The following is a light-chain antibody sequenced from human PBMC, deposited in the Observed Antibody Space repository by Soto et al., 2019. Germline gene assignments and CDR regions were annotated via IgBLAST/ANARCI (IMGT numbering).Light chain of an antibody. CDR2: AAS. J-gene: IGKJ4*01. Sequence: DILMTQSPSSVSATVGDRVTITCRASQGISSWLAWYQQKPGKDTNRQIYAASSLQSGVPSRFSVSGSGSDFTLAISSLQPEDSATYYCQQANRFPLTFGGGTRVEIK. CDR3: QQANRFPLT. CDR1: QGISSW. V-gene: IGKV1-12*01.